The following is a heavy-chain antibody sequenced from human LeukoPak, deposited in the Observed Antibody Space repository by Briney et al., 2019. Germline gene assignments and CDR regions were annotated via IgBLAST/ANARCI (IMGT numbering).Heavy chain of an antibody. J-gene: IGHJ3*02. Sequence: GGSLRLSCAASGFTFSTYAMNWVRQAPGKGLEWVSYISSSAGTIYYADSVKGRFTISRDNAKNSLYLQMNSLRAEDTAVYYCARSRSGAFDIWGQGTMVTVSS. V-gene: IGHV3-48*03. CDR3: ARSRSGAFDI. CDR1: GFTFSTYA. CDR2: ISSSAGTI. D-gene: IGHD7-27*01.